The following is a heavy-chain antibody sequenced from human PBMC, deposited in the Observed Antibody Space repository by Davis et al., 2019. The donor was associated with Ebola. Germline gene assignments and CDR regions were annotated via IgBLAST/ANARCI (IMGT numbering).Heavy chain of an antibody. CDR2: IKQDGSEK. J-gene: IGHJ4*02. CDR3: AKDSRDKGTEY. CDR1: GFTFSSYW. Sequence: GESLKISCAASGFTFSSYWMSWVRQAPGKGLEWVANIKQDGSEKYYVDSVKGRFTISRDTSKNTLYLRMNSLGPEDTAVYYCAKDSRDKGTEYWGQGTLVTVSS. V-gene: IGHV3-7*01. D-gene: IGHD3-10*01.